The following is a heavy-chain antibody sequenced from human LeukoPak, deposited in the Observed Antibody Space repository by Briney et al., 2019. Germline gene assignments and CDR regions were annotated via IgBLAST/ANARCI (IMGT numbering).Heavy chain of an antibody. J-gene: IGHJ4*02. CDR3: ARDRYSGYDFFDY. CDR2: IWYDGSNK. V-gene: IGHV3-33*01. D-gene: IGHD5-12*01. CDR1: GFTFSSYG. Sequence: GRSLRLSCAASGFTFSSYGMHWVRQAPGKGLEWVAVIWYDGSNKYYADSVKGRFTISRDNSKNTLYLQMNSLRAEDTAVYYCARDRYSGYDFFDYWGQGTLVTVSS.